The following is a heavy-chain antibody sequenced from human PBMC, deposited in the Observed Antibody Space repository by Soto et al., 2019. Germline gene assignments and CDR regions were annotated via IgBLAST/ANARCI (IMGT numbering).Heavy chain of an antibody. V-gene: IGHV4-31*03. CDR1: GGYIRSGGYY. CDR3: ARGNYASGWAY. CDR2: ISSSGRS. J-gene: IGHJ4*02. Sequence: SETLSLTCSVSGGYIRSGGYYWTWIRQYPGRGLEWIGHISSSGRSYYNPSLRGRVTISIDTSKSHFSLELTSVTAADTAVYYCARGNYASGWAYWGPGTLVTVS. D-gene: IGHD3-10*01.